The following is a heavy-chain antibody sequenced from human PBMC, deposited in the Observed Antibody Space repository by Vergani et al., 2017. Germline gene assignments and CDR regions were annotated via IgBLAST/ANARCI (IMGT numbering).Heavy chain of an antibody. D-gene: IGHD4-17*01. CDR2: IILIFGTA. CDR3: ARGRLVTTVTTGGYYYYYMDV. Sequence: QVQLVQSGAEVKKPGSSVKVSCKASGGTFSSYAISWVRQAPGQGLEWMGGIILIFGTANYAQKFQGRVTITADESTSTAYMELSSLRSEDTAVYYCARGRLVTTVTTGGYYYYYMDVWGKGTTVTVSS. V-gene: IGHV1-69*01. J-gene: IGHJ6*03. CDR1: GGTFSSYA.